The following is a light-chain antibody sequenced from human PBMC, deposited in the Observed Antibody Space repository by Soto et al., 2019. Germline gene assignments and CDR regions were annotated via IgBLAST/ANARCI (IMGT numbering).Light chain of an antibody. J-gene: IGLJ2*01. CDR3: LFYSGGAVF. V-gene: IGLV7-43*01. CDR1: TGAVTSGNY. CDR2: NTL. Sequence: QAVVTQEPSVTVSPGGTVTLTCASSTGAVTSGNYPNWFQQKPGQAPRAIIYNTLSRHSWTPARFSGSLLGGKAALTLSGVQPEDEADYYCLFYSGGAVFFGGGTKLTVL.